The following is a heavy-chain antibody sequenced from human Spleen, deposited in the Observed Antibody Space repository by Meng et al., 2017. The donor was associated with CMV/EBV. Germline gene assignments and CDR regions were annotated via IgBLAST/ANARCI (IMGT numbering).Heavy chain of an antibody. V-gene: IGHV4-38-2*02. CDR3: ASTSTIAALDY. CDR1: GYSISSGYY. D-gene: IGHD6-6*01. CDR2: INHSGST. Sequence: SETLSLTCTVSGYSISSGYYWSWIRQPPGKGLEWIGEINHSGSTNYNPSLKSRVTISVDTSKNQFSLKLSSVTAADTAVYYCASTSTIAALDYWGQGTLVTVSS. J-gene: IGHJ4*02.